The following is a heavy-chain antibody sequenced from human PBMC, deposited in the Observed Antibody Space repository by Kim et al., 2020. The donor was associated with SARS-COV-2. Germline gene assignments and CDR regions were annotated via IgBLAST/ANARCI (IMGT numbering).Heavy chain of an antibody. J-gene: IGHJ3*02. CDR1: GGSISSYY. V-gene: IGHV4-59*13. CDR2: IYYSGST. D-gene: IGHD4-17*01. Sequence: SETLSLTCTVSGGSISSYYWSWIRQPPGKGLEWIGYIYYSGSTNYNPSLKSRVTISVDTSKNQFSLKLSSVTAADTAVYYCARRVRATVSKPHAFDIWGQGTMVTVSS. CDR3: ARRVRATVSKPHAFDI.